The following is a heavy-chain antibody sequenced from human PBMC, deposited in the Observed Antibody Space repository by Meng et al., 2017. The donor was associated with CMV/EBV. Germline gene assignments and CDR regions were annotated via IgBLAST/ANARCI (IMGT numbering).Heavy chain of an antibody. CDR1: GFTFSSYG. Sequence: GESLKISCAASGFTFSSYGMHWVRQAPGKGLEWVAVIWYDGSNKYYADSLKGRFTISRDNSKNTLYLQMNSLRAEDTAVYYCAKEQGSMRQQLAYYYYYGMDVWGQGTTVTVSS. CDR3: AKEQGSMRQQLAYYYYYGMDV. V-gene: IGHV3-33*06. D-gene: IGHD6-13*01. J-gene: IGHJ6*02. CDR2: IWYDGSNK.